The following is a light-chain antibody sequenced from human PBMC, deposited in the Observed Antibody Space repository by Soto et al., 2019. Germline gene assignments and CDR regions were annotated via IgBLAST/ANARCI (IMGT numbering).Light chain of an antibody. CDR3: QQSEETPVT. Sequence: DIQMTQSPSFLSASVGDRVTLTCRASQTITKYLSWYQQKPGKAPNLLIYTTSTLQSGVPSRFSGSGSGTDFTLPVSSLQPEDFGTYYCQQSEETPVTYGQGTQLEIK. V-gene: IGKV1-39*01. CDR1: QTITKY. CDR2: TTS. J-gene: IGKJ2*01.